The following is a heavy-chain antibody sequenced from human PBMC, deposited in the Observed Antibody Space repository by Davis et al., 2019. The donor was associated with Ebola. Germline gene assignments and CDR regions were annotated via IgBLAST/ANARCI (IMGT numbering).Heavy chain of an antibody. CDR1: GFVFSNYV. CDR3: ARGRGGLYYFDY. CDR2: ISSTGSTI. D-gene: IGHD2-15*01. J-gene: IGHJ4*02. Sequence: GESLKISCAASGFVFSNYVMNWVRQAPGKGLEWVSSISSTGSTIYYADSVKGRFTISRDNAKSSLYLQMNSLRDEDTALYYCARGRGGLYYFDYWGQGTLVTVSS. V-gene: IGHV3-48*02.